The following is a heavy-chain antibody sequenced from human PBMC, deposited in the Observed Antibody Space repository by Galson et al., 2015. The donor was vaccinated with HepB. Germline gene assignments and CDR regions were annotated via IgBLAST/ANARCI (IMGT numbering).Heavy chain of an antibody. J-gene: IGHJ4*02. D-gene: IGHD3-22*01. Sequence: SLRLSCAASGFTFNSYWMHWVRHAPGKGLEWVSRISSDGAISSYADSVKGRFTISRDNAKNTMYLQMNSLRAEDTAVYYCAREGGYHDSSGYTFDYWGQGSFVTVSP. CDR3: AREGGYHDSSGYTFDY. V-gene: IGHV3-74*01. CDR2: ISSDGAIS. CDR1: GFTFNSYW.